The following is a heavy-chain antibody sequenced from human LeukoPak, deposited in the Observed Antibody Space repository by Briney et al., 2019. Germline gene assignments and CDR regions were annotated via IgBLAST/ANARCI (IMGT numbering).Heavy chain of an antibody. D-gene: IGHD3-22*01. V-gene: IGHV3-21*01. CDR1: GFTFSSYW. CDR2: ISSSSSYI. J-gene: IGHJ3*02. Sequence: PGGSLRLSCAASGFTFSSYWMSWVRQAPGKGLEWVSSISSSSSYIYYADSVKGRFTISRDNAKNSLYLQMNSLRAEDTAVYYCARDRGADSSGYYPGDHDAFDIWGQGTMVTVSS. CDR3: ARDRGADSSGYYPGDHDAFDI.